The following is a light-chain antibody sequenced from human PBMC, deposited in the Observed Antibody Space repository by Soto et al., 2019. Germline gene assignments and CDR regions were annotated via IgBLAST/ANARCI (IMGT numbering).Light chain of an antibody. CDR1: SCDVGGYTF. CDR3: CSYAGTPYV. Sequence: QSVLTQPRSVSGSPGQSVTISCTGTSCDVGGYTFVSWYQQHPGKAPKLMIYGVSERPSGVPDRFSGSKSGNTASLTISGLQAEDEADYYCCSYAGTPYVFGTGTKVTVL. J-gene: IGLJ1*01. CDR2: GVS. V-gene: IGLV2-11*01.